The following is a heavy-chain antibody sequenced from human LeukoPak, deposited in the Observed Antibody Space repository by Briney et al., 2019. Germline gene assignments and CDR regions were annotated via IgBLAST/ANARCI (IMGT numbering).Heavy chain of an antibody. CDR2: ISYDGSNK. J-gene: IGHJ4*02. CDR3: HVYYYGSGSYTY. V-gene: IGHV3-30-3*01. D-gene: IGHD3-10*01. CDR1: GFTFSSYA. Sequence: GGSLRLSCAASGFTFSSYAMHWVRQAPGKGLEWVAVISYDGSNKYYADSVKGRFTISRDNSKNTLYLQMNSLRAEDTAVYYCHVYYYGSGSYTYWGQGTLVTVSS.